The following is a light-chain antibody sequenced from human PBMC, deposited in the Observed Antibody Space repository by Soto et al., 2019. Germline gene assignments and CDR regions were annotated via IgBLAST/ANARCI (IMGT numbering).Light chain of an antibody. CDR2: DAS. CDR1: QDVSIS. V-gene: IGKV3D-11*01. J-gene: IGKJ2*01. CDR3: LQRASWRS. Sequence: MLTQSPATLSLSPGDRAILSCRASQDVSISLGWYQQKPGQAPRLLIYDASNRATGIPDRFSGSGSGTDFTLTISSLEPEDFAVYYCLQRASWRSFGHGTKLEIK.